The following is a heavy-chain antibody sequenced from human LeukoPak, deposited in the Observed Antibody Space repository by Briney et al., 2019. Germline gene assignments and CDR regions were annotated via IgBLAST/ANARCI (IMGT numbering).Heavy chain of an antibody. CDR1: GGSVSSGSYY. J-gene: IGHJ4*02. D-gene: IGHD3-22*01. CDR2: IYYSGST. V-gene: IGHV4-61*01. CDR3: ARVPTYYYDSSGCSFDY. Sequence: SETLSLTCTVSGGSVSSGSYYWSWIRQPPGKGLEWIGYIYYSGSTNYNPSLKSRVTISVDTSKNQFSLKLSSVTAADTAVYYCARVPTYYYDSSGCSFDYWGQGTLVTVSS.